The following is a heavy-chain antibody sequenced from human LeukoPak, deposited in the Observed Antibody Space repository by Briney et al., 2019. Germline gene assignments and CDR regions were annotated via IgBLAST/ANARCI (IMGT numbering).Heavy chain of an antibody. CDR1: GYTFTSYD. Sequence: LVASVKVSCKASGYTFTSYDINWVRQATGQGLEWMGWMSPNSGNTGYAQKFQGRVTMTRDTSIGTAYLELSSLKSEDTAVYYCARTPPNWGADYWGQGTLVTVSS. CDR3: ARTPPNWGADY. CDR2: MSPNSGNT. J-gene: IGHJ4*02. D-gene: IGHD7-27*01. V-gene: IGHV1-8*01.